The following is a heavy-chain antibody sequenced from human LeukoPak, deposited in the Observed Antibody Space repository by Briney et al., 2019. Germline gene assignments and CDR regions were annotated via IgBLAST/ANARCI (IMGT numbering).Heavy chain of an antibody. CDR3: ATDRQVYGSGEYYFDY. D-gene: IGHD3-10*01. V-gene: IGHV4-61*01. Sequence: PSETLSLTCSVSGVSVSSRIYCWTWIRQPPGKGLEWIGYIYNSGSTKCNPSLKSRVTISVDTSKNQFSLKLSSVTAADTAVYYCATDRQVYGSGEYYFDYWGQRTLVSVSS. CDR2: IYNSGST. J-gene: IGHJ4*02. CDR1: GVSVSSRIYC.